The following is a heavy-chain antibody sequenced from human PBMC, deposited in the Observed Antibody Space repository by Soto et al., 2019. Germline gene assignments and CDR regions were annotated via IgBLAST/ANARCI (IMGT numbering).Heavy chain of an antibody. CDR1: GFTFSSYS. J-gene: IGHJ6*02. CDR2: ISSSSSYI. V-gene: IGHV3-21*01. Sequence: EVQLVESGGDLVKPGGSLRLSCAASGFTFSSYSMNWVRQAPGKGLEWVSSISSSSSYIYYADSVKGRFTISRDNAKNSLYLQMNSLRAEDTAVYYCARPKPYSSSQDYYYGMDVWGQGTTVTVSS. CDR3: ARPKPYSSSQDYYYGMDV. D-gene: IGHD6-6*01.